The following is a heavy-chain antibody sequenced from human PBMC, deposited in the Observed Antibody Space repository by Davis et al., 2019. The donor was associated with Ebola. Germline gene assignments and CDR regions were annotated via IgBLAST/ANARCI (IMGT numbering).Heavy chain of an antibody. J-gene: IGHJ4*02. CDR1: GFTFSSYG. V-gene: IGHV3-33*01. CDR2: IWYDGSNK. D-gene: IGHD1-26*01. CDR3: ARDVGYRSRATACDY. Sequence: GESLKISCAASGFTFSSYGMHWVRQAPGKGLEWVAVIWYDGSNKYYADSVKGRFTISRDNSKNTLYLQMNSLRAEDTAVYYCARDVGYRSRATACDYWGQGTLVTVSS.